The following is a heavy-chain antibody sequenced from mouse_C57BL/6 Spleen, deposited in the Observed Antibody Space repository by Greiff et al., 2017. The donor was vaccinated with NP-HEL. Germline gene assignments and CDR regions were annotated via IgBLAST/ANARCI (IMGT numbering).Heavy chain of an antibody. CDR3: ARKGPRGRGYFDV. J-gene: IGHJ1*03. V-gene: IGHV1-18*01. CDR1: GYTFTDYN. Sequence: VQLLQSGPELVKPGASVKIPCKASGYTFTDYNMDWVKQSHGKSLEWIGDINPNNGGTIYNQKFKGKATLTVDKSSSTVYMELRSLTSEDTAVYYCARKGPRGRGYFDVWGTGTTVTVSS. D-gene: IGHD3-1*01. CDR2: INPNNGGT.